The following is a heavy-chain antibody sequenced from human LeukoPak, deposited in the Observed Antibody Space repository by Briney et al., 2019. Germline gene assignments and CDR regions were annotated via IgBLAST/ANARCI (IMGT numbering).Heavy chain of an antibody. J-gene: IGHJ6*02. CDR3: ASLKGMDV. CDR1: GFTFSSYW. CDR2: IKQDGGEK. Sequence: GGSLRLSCAASGFTFSSYWMTWVRQAPGKGLEWVANIKQDGGEKNYVDSVKGRFTISRDNAKNSLFLQMNSLRVEDTAVYYCASLKGMDVWGQGTTVTVSS. V-gene: IGHV3-7*01.